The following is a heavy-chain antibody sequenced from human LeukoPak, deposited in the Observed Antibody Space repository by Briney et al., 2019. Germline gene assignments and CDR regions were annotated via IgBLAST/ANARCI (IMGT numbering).Heavy chain of an antibody. CDR3: VRDGGVSGYDLLDY. CDR1: GFTFSNYW. V-gene: IGHV3-7*01. D-gene: IGHD5-12*01. Sequence: GSLRLSCAASGFTFSNYWMSWVRQAPGKGLEWVAHINQDGSEEHYMDTVKARFIISRDNAKNSLSLQMDSLRAEDTAVYYCVRDGGVSGYDLLDYWGQGTLVTVSS. CDR2: INQDGSEE. J-gene: IGHJ4*02.